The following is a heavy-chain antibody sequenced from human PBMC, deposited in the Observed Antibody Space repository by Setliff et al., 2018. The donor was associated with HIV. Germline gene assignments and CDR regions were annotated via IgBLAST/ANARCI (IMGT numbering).Heavy chain of an antibody. CDR1: GDSASNSRYY. V-gene: IGHV4-39*07. CDR3: ARGGTSSNWFGP. Sequence: SETLSLTCTVSGDSASNSRYYWAWIRQPPGKGLEYIGSIHYDERTYYNPSLKSRVTISVDTSKNQFSLKLSSVTAADTAVYYCARGGTSSNWFGPWGQGTLVTVSS. D-gene: IGHD2-2*01. J-gene: IGHJ5*02. CDR2: IHYDERT.